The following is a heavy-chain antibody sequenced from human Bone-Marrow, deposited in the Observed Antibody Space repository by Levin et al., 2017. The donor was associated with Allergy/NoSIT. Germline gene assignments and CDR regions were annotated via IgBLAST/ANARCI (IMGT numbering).Heavy chain of an antibody. CDR3: AKTGYYDSSGYYSFEQPPWFDP. J-gene: IGHJ5*02. Sequence: GESLKISCAASGFTFSSYGMHWVRQAPGKGLEWVAVISYDGSNKYYADSVKGRFTISRDNSKNTLYLQMNSLRAEDTAVYYCAKTGYYDSSGYYSFEQPPWFDPWGQGTLVTVSS. CDR2: ISYDGSNK. CDR1: GFTFSSYG. V-gene: IGHV3-30*18. D-gene: IGHD3-22*01.